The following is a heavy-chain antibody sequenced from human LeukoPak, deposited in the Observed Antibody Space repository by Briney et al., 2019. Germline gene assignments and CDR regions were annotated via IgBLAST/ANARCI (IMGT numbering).Heavy chain of an antibody. V-gene: IGHV3-23*01. CDR3: AIDSGRDYYDSSGYYYPFDY. Sequence: SGGSLRLSCAASGFTFSSYAMSWVRQAPGKGLEWVSAISGSGGSTYYADSVKGRFTISRDNSKNTLYLQMNSLRAEDTAVYYCAIDSGRDYYDSSGYYYPFDYWGQGTLVTVSS. J-gene: IGHJ4*02. CDR2: ISGSGGST. CDR1: GFTFSSYA. D-gene: IGHD3-22*01.